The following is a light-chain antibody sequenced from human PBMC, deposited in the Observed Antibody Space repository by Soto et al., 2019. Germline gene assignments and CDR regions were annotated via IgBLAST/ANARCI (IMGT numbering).Light chain of an antibody. Sequence: ETVLTQSPATLSLSPGERATLSCRASQNVNRYVAWYQQKPGQAPRLLIYDASTRAAGVPARFSGSGSGTDFSLSISSLEPEYFAVYYCQEHNSFGGGTKVEIK. V-gene: IGKV3-11*01. J-gene: IGKJ4*01. CDR1: QNVNRY. CDR3: QEHNS. CDR2: DAS.